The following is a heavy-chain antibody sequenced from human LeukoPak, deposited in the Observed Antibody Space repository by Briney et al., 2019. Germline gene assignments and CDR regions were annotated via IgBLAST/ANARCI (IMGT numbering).Heavy chain of an antibody. CDR3: ARGDADIVVVPAALAYDY. Sequence: PSETLSLTCTVSGGSISSYYWSWIRQPPGKGLEWIGYIYYSGSTNYNPSLKSRVTISVDTSKNQFSLKLSSVTAADTAVYYCARGDADIVVVPAALAYDYWGQGTLVTVSS. CDR2: IYYSGST. CDR1: GGSISSYY. J-gene: IGHJ4*02. V-gene: IGHV4-59*01. D-gene: IGHD2-2*01.